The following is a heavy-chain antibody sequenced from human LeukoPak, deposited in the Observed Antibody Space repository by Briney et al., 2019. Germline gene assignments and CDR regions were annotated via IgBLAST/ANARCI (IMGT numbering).Heavy chain of an antibody. J-gene: IGHJ4*02. V-gene: IGHV3-23*01. CDR3: AKLVAVGATYFDY. D-gene: IGHD1-26*01. CDR2: ISGSGGGT. Sequence: GGSLRLSCAASGFTVSSNYMSWARQAPGKGLEWVSAISGSGGGTYYADSVKGRFTISRDNSKNTLYLQMNSLRAEDTAIYYCAKLVAVGATYFDYWGQGTLVTVSS. CDR1: GFTVSSNY.